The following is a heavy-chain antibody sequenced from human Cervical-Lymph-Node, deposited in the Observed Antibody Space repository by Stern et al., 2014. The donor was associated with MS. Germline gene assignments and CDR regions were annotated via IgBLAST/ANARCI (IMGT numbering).Heavy chain of an antibody. Sequence: QVQLVESGGGVVQPGRSLRLSCAASGFTFSSYGMHWVRQAPGKGLEWVAVIWYDGSNKYYADSVKGRFPISRDNSKNTLYLQMNSLRAEDTAVYYCARGGGSWGYFDYWGQGTLVTVSS. J-gene: IGHJ4*02. CDR1: GFTFSSYG. CDR2: IWYDGSNK. CDR3: ARGGGSWGYFDY. V-gene: IGHV3-33*01. D-gene: IGHD1-26*01.